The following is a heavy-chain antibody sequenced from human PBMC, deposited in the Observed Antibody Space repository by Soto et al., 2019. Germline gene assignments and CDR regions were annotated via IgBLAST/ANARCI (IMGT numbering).Heavy chain of an antibody. J-gene: IGHJ4*02. CDR3: AREDCSGGSCYSD. CDR1: GGSISSSNW. Sequence: QVQLQESGPGLVKPSGTLSLTCAVSGGSISSSNWWSWVRQPPGKGLEWMGENYHSGSTNYNQPLKRRVTISVEKSKNQFSLKLSSVTAADAAGYYCAREDCSGGSCYSDWGQGTLVTVSS. D-gene: IGHD2-15*01. V-gene: IGHV4-4*02. CDR2: NYHSGST.